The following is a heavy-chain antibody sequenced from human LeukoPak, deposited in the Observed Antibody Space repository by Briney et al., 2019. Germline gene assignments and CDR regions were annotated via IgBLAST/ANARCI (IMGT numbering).Heavy chain of an antibody. CDR1: GGTFSSYA. D-gene: IGHD5-18*01. Sequence: SVNVSFKASGGTFSSYAISWVRQAPGQGLEWMGGIIPIFGTANYAQKFQGRVTITADESTSTAYMELSSLRSEDTAVYYCARDRDGTFLRGYSYDNWFDPWSQGTLVTVSS. CDR2: IIPIFGTA. J-gene: IGHJ5*02. V-gene: IGHV1-69*13. CDR3: ARDRDGTFLRGYSYDNWFDP.